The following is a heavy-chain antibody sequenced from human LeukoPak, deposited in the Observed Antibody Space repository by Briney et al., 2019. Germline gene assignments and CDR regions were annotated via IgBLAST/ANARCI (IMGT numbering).Heavy chain of an antibody. CDR1: GFPFSDHY. Sequence: GALRLSRAASGFPFSDHYMDWVRQAPGKGLEWVGRSKNKANIYITQYAAFVQGRFTISRDDSKNSLYLQINSLKTEDTAVYYCARDDGGQGDYWGQGTLVTVSS. CDR3: ARDDGGQGDY. J-gene: IGHJ4*02. CDR2: SKNKANIYIT. D-gene: IGHD2-15*01. V-gene: IGHV3-72*01.